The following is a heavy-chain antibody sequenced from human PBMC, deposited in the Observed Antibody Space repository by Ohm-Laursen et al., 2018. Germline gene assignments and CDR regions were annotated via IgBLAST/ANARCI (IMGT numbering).Heavy chain of an antibody. V-gene: IGHV3-53*01. Sequence: SLRLSCSASGFTVSSNYMSWVRQAPGKGLEWVSVIYSDDSTYYADSVKGRFTISRDNAKNSLYLQMNSLRAEDTAVYYCARVSRGTLQSPWGQGTLVTVSS. J-gene: IGHJ5*02. CDR2: IYSDDST. D-gene: IGHD5-24*01. CDR3: ARVSRGTLQSP. CDR1: GFTVSSNY.